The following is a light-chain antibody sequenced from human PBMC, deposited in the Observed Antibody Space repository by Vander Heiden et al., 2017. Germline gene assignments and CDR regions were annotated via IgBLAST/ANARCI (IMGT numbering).Light chain of an antibody. CDR1: SLRSYY. J-gene: IGLJ1*01. Sequence: SSELTQDPAVSVALGQTVRITCQGHSLRSYYASWYQQKPGQAPVLVIYGKNNRPSGIPDRFSGSSSGNTASLTITGAQAEDEADNYCNSRDSSGNHHYVFGTGTKVTVL. CDR3: NSRDSSGNHHYV. CDR2: GKN. V-gene: IGLV3-19*01.